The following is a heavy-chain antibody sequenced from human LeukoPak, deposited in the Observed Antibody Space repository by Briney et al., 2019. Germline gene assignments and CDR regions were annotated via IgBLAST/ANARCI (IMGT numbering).Heavy chain of an antibody. D-gene: IGHD4-17*01. CDR2: IYYSGST. CDR1: GGXISSGGYY. V-gene: IGHV4-31*03. J-gene: IGHJ5*02. CDR3: ARHGETTVTTNDAFDT. Sequence: PSETLSLTCTVSGGXISSGGYYWSWIRQHPGKGLEWIGYIYYSGSTYYNPSLKSRVTISVDTSKNQFSLKLSSVTAADTAVYYCARHGETTVTTNDAFDTWGQGTLVTVSS.